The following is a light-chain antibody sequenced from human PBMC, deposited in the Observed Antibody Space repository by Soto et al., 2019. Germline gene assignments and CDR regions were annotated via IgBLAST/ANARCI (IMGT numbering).Light chain of an antibody. Sequence: SYELTQPPSVSVAPGQTARITCGGDNIGSKSVHWYQRRPGQAPVLVVYDNSDRPSGVPERFSGSNSGYTATLTISRVEAGDEADFYCQVSDSSTDHVIFGGGTKLTVL. CDR1: NIGSKS. J-gene: IGLJ2*01. V-gene: IGLV3-21*02. CDR2: DNS. CDR3: QVSDSSTDHVI.